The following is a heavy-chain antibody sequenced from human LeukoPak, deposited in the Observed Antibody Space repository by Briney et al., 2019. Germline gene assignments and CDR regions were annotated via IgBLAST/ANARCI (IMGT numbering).Heavy chain of an antibody. CDR2: SSPYNGNT. V-gene: IGHV1-18*01. CDR3: ARDPDHYFDY. Sequence: ASVKVSCKTSGYTFSSYGLTWMRQAPGQGPEWLGWSSPYNGNTNYAQKFQGRVTMTTDTSTNTAYMELRSLRSDDTAVYYCARDPDHYFDYWGQGTLATVS. CDR1: GYTFSSYG. J-gene: IGHJ4*02.